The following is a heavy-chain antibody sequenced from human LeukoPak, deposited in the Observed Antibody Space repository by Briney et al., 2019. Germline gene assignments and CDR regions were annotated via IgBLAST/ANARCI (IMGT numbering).Heavy chain of an antibody. CDR2: NSNSGSTI. J-gene: IGHJ2*01. Sequence: RGSLTLPCAPSGFTFSDYYMSWLRHAPGKALVWVSYNSNSGSTIYQADSVKGRFTISRDNAKNSQYLQMNSLRAEDTAVYYCARDRYGSGSYYNWYFDLWGRGTLVTVSS. V-gene: IGHV3-11*01. D-gene: IGHD3-10*01. CDR1: GFTFSDYY. CDR3: ARDRYGSGSYYNWYFDL.